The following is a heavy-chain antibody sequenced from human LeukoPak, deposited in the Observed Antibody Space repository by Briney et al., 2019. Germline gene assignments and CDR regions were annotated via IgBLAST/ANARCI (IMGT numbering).Heavy chain of an antibody. V-gene: IGHV4-59*08. CDR3: ARRVDRGVDWYFDL. D-gene: IGHD2-2*01. Sequence: PSETLSLTCTVSGGSVSSYYWSWIRQPPGKGLEWIGYIYYSGSTNYNPSLKSRVTISVDTSKNQFSLKLSSVTAADTAVYYCARRVDRGVDWYFDLWGRGTLVTVSS. CDR2: IYYSGST. J-gene: IGHJ2*01. CDR1: GGSVSSYY.